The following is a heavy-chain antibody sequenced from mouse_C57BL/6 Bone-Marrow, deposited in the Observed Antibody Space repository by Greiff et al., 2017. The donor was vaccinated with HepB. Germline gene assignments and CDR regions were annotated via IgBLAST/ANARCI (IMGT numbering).Heavy chain of an antibody. CDR2: ISYDGSN. D-gene: IGHD2-3*01. V-gene: IGHV3-6*01. CDR3: ARNGYYLAWFAY. Sequence: EVKLEESGPGLVKPSQSLSLTCSVTGYSITSGYYWNWIRQFPGNKLEWMGYISYDGSNNYNPSLKNRISITRDTSKHQFFLKLNSVTTEDTATYYCARNGYYLAWFAYWGQGTLVTVSA. J-gene: IGHJ3*01. CDR1: GYSITSGYY.